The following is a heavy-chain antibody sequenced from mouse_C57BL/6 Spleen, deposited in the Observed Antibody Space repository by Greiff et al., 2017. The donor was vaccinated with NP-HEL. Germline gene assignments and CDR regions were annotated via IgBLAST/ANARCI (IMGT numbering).Heavy chain of an antibody. CDR1: GYAFSSSW. V-gene: IGHV1-82*01. J-gene: IGHJ3*01. CDR2: IYPGDGDT. D-gene: IGHD1-1*01. CDR3: ARYDSGSSHFAY. Sequence: VQRVESGPELVKPGASVKISCKASGYAFSSSWMNWVKQRPGKGLEWIGRIYPGDGDTNYNGKFKGKATLTADKSSSTAYMQLSSLTSEDSAVYCCARYDSGSSHFAYWGQGTLVTVSA.